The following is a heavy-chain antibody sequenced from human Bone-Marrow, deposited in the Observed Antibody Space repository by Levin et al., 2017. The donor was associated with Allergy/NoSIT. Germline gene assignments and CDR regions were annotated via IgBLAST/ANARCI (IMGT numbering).Heavy chain of an antibody. Sequence: GESLKISCAASGFSLSRFWMSWVRQTPGKGLEWVAIIKADGSEKFYQDSVEGRFTISRDNAKNSLYLQMFSLRIEDTAMYYCVRDPTVTTRHDAFDIWGQGTMVTVSS. CDR3: VRDPTVTTRHDAFDI. CDR2: IKADGSEK. CDR1: GFSLSRFW. V-gene: IGHV3-7*01. D-gene: IGHD4-17*01. J-gene: IGHJ3*02.